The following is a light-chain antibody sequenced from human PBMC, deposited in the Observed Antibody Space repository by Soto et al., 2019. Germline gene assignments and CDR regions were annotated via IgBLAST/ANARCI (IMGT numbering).Light chain of an antibody. V-gene: IGLV1-44*01. Sequence: QPVLTQPPSASGSPGQTVTISCSGSSSNIGINTVNWYQQLPGKAPKLLIYSNDQRPSGVPDRFSGSKSGTSASLAISGLQSEDEADYHCAAWDDSLNGRVFGGGTKLTVL. CDR2: SND. CDR3: AAWDDSLNGRV. CDR1: SSNIGINT. J-gene: IGLJ3*02.